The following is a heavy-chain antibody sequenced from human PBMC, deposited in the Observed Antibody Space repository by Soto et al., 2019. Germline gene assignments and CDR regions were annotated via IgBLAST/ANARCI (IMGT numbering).Heavy chain of an antibody. Sequence: ASVKLTSKASGVAKTSIYIHSVRQAPGQGLEWMSIINPNGGSTNYAQNLQGRVTLTRDTSTNTVYMELSSLRSEDTAVYYCARGLTSGEYWGQGTLVIV. J-gene: IGHJ4*02. CDR3: ARGLTSGEY. CDR2: INPNGGST. V-gene: IGHV1-46*01. CDR1: GVAKTSIY.